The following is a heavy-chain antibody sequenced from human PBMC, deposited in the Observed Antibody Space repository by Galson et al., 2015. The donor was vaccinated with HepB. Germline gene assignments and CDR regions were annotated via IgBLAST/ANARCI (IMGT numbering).Heavy chain of an antibody. J-gene: IGHJ4*02. D-gene: IGHD6-13*01. CDR2: ISTSNGHT. CDR1: GYTFSSYG. V-gene: IGHV1-18*01. Sequence: SVKVSCKASGYTFSSYGINWVRQAPGQGLEWMGWISTSNGHTNYAQNLQGRVTMTTDTSTSTAYMELRSLRSDDTAFYYCARDMVQLVQGTTTDYWGQGTLVTVSS. CDR3: ARDMVQLVQGTTTDY.